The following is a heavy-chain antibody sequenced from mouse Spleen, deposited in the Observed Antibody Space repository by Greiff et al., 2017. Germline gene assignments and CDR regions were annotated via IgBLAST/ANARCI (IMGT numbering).Heavy chain of an antibody. J-gene: IGHJ3*01. V-gene: IGHV5-12-1*01. CDR1: GFAFSSYD. D-gene: IGHD3-2*01. CDR2: ISSGGGST. CDR3: ARQDSSGHGGFAY. Sequence: EVNLVESGGGLVKPGGSLKLSCAASGFAFSSYDMSWVRQTPEKRLEWVAYISSGGGSTYYPDTVKGRFTISRDNAKNTLYLQMSSLKSEDTAMYYCARQDSSGHGGFAYWGQGTLVTVSA.